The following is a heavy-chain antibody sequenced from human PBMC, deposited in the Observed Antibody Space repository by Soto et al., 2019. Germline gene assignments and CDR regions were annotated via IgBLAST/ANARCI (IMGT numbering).Heavy chain of an antibody. D-gene: IGHD3-3*01. J-gene: IGHJ6*02. CDR1: GFTFSSYE. V-gene: IGHV3-48*03. Sequence: GGSLRLSCAASGFTFSSYEMDWVRQAPGKXLEWVSYISSSGSTIYYADSVKGRFTISRDNAKNSLYLQMNSLRAEDTAVYYCARNQRITIFGVVIMGTYGMDVWGQGTTVTVSS. CDR3: ARNQRITIFGVVIMGTYGMDV. CDR2: ISSSGSTI.